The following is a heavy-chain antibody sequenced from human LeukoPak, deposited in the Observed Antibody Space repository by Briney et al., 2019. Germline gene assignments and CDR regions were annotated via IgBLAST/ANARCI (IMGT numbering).Heavy chain of an antibody. CDR2: ITPIFGTA. V-gene: IGHV1-69*13. CDR3: ARDFSPRGFSVNAFDI. Sequence: ASVKVSCKASGGTYRSYTIIWVRQAPGQGLEWMGGITPIFGTASYAQSFQGRVTITADESTSTAYMELTSLRSEDTAVYYCARDFSPRGFSVNAFDIWGQGTLVTVSS. J-gene: IGHJ3*02. D-gene: IGHD2/OR15-2a*01. CDR1: GGTYRSYT.